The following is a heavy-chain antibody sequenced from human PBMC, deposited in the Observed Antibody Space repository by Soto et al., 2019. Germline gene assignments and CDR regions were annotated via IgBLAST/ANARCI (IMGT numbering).Heavy chain of an antibody. V-gene: IGHV1-24*01. CDR3: ATRVLRYFDWSYGLFDY. CDR2: FDPEDGET. D-gene: IGHD3-9*01. Sequence: ASVTVSWKASGYAFTSYAMHWVRQAPGKGLEWMGGFDPEDGETIYAQKFQGRVTMTEDTSTDTAYMELSSLRSEDTAVYYCATRVLRYFDWSYGLFDYWGQGTLVTVSS. CDR1: GYAFTSYA. J-gene: IGHJ4*02.